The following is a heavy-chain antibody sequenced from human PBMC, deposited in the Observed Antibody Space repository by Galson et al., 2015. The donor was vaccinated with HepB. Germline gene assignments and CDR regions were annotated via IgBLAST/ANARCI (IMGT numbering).Heavy chain of an antibody. CDR3: AKADTIFGVVIITLQGMDV. J-gene: IGHJ6*02. V-gene: IGHV3-30*18. D-gene: IGHD3-3*01. CDR2: ISSDGSNK. CDR1: GFTFTSCG. Sequence: SLRLSCAASGFTFTSCGMHWVRQAPGQGLEWVAVISSDGSNKYYADSVKGRFTISRDTSKNTLYLQMNSLRAEDTAVYYCAKADTIFGVVIITLQGMDVWGQGTTVTVSS.